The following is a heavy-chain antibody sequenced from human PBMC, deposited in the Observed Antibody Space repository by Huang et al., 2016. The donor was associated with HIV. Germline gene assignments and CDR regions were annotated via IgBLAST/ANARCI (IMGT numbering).Heavy chain of an antibody. CDR2: ANPKSGAT. J-gene: IGHJ5*02. V-gene: IGHV1-2*02. CDR1: GYIFTDYY. CDR3: ARAVVRGLIIRFDP. D-gene: IGHD3-10*01. Sequence: EPGASVKVSCRTSGYIFTDYYIHGVRQAPGQGLEWRGWANPKSGATNQAQRVQGRLNMTTDTSTSAVDMERANLRADDTAVYYCARAVVRGLIIRFDPWGQGTLVTVSS.